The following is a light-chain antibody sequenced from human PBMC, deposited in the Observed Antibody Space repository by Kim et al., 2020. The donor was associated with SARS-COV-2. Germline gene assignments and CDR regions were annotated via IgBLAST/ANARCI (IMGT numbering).Light chain of an antibody. CDR3: QSYDSSLSGSV. Sequence: QRGTISCTRSVSNIGAGYDVHWYQQLPGTAPRHLIYGNSNRPSGVPDRFSGSKSGTSASLAITGLQAEDEADYYCQSYDSSLSGSVFGGGTQLTVL. V-gene: IGLV1-40*01. CDR2: GNS. CDR1: VSNIGAGYD. J-gene: IGLJ2*01.